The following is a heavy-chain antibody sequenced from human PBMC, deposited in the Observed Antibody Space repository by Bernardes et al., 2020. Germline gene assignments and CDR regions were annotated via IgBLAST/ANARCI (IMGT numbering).Heavy chain of an antibody. CDR2: IKQDGSEK. V-gene: IGHV3-7*01. CDR1: GFTFSDFW. Sequence: GSLRLSCVVSGFTFSDFWMDWVRQAPGKGLEWVANIKQDGSEKNYVDSVKGRFTISRDNAKKSLYLQMDSLRAEDSAVYYCVRDRGWFTFQLWGQGTLVTVSS. D-gene: IGHD6-19*01. CDR3: VRDRGWFTFQL. J-gene: IGHJ1*01.